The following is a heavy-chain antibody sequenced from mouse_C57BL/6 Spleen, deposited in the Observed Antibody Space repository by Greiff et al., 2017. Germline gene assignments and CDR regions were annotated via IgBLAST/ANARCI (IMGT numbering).Heavy chain of an antibody. Sequence: VQLQQSGPELVKPGASVKISCKASGYAFSSSWMNWVKQRPGTGLEWIGRIYPGDGDTNYNGKFKGKATLTADKASSTAYMHLSSLTTEASAVYFCASGRGHFDVWGTGTTVTVSS. J-gene: IGHJ1*03. CDR1: GYAFSSSW. CDR3: ASGRGHFDV. CDR2: IYPGDGDT. V-gene: IGHV1-82*01.